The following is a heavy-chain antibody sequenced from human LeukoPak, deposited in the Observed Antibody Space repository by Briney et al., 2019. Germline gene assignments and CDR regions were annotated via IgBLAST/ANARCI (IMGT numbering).Heavy chain of an antibody. V-gene: IGHV4-39*01. CDR3: ARLAGFSSGPFDY. Sequence: SETLSLTCTVSGGSISSSSYYWGWIPQPPGKGLEWIGSLYYTGSTYYNPSLKSRVTISVDTSKNQFSLKLSSVTAADTAVYYCARLAGFSSGPFDYWGQGTLVTVSS. J-gene: IGHJ4*02. CDR1: GGSISSSSYY. D-gene: IGHD6-19*01. CDR2: LYYTGST.